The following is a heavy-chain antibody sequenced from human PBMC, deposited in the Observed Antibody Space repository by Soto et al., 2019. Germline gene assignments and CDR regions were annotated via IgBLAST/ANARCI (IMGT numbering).Heavy chain of an antibody. Sequence: PVGSLRLSCATSGFTFSDYYMSWIRQTPGKGLEWVSSISSSGTTIYYADSVEGRFTISRDNAKDSLYLQMNSLRVEDAALYYCARDIIGSYFTDRWGQGTLVTVSS. CDR2: ISSSGTTI. CDR1: GFTFSDYY. V-gene: IGHV3-11*01. CDR3: ARDIIGSYFTDR. J-gene: IGHJ5*02. D-gene: IGHD1-26*01.